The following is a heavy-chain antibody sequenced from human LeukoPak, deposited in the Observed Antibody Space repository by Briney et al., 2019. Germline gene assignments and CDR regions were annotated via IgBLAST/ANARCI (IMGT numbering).Heavy chain of an antibody. D-gene: IGHD6-19*01. CDR3: ALSSGWYKLDS. J-gene: IGHJ4*02. CDR2: IFHSGST. Sequence: SETLSLTCAVSGGSISSSNWWSWVRQPPGKGLEWIGEIFHSGSTNYNPSLKSRVTISVDKSKNQFSLKLNSVTAADTAVYYCALSSGWYKLDSWGQGTLVTVSS. V-gene: IGHV4-4*02. CDR1: GGSISSSNW.